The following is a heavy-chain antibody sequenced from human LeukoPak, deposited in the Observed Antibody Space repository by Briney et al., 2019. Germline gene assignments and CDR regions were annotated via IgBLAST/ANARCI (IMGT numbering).Heavy chain of an antibody. D-gene: IGHD2-2*01. Sequence: GGSLRLSCAASGFTFGIYSMNWVRQAPGKGLEWVSSISLTSTYIYYADSVKGRFIISRDNAQNSLYLQMNSLRAEDTVIYYCARGVVIVPAAHTDYYHYGMDVWGPGTTVTVSS. CDR3: ARGVVIVPAAHTDYYHYGMDV. J-gene: IGHJ6*02. CDR1: GFTFGIYS. CDR2: ISLTSTYI. V-gene: IGHV3-21*01.